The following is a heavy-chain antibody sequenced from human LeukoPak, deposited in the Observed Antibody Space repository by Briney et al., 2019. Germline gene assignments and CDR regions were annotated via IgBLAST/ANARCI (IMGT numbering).Heavy chain of an antibody. CDR1: GGSISSYY. J-gene: IGHJ4*02. D-gene: IGHD5-12*01. Sequence: PSETLSLTCTVSGGSISSYYWSWIRQPPGKGLEWIGYIYYSGSTNYNPSLKSRVTISVDTSKNQFSLKLSSVTAADTAVYYCARHDRMGRWLQLSYWGQGTLVTVSS. CDR2: IYYSGST. V-gene: IGHV4-59*08. CDR3: ARHDRMGRWLQLSY.